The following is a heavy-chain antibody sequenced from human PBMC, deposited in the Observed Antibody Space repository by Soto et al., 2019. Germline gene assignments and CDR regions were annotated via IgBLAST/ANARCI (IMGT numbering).Heavy chain of an antibody. D-gene: IGHD2-8*02. J-gene: IGHJ3*01. CDR1: GLTFNTYW. CDR3: GGGVGGATGV. CDR2: INKDGSEK. Sequence: PGGSLRLSCAASGLTFNTYWMNWVRQAPGKGLEWVANINKDGSEKYYMDSVRGRFTISRDNAKNSLYLQMDSLRVEDTAVYYWGGGVGGATGVGGKGKMVTV. V-gene: IGHV3-7*01.